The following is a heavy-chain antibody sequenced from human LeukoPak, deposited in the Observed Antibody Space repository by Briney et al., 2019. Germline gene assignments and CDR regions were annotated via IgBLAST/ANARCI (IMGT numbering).Heavy chain of an antibody. CDR1: GYTFTNYG. D-gene: IGHD5-18*01. CDR2: ISASNGNT. CDR3: ARSGYSFGYHYFDL. J-gene: IGHJ4*02. Sequence: ASVKVSCKASGYTFTNYGFSWVRQAPGQGPEWIGWISASNGNTNYAQKFQGRVTLTRDTSASTAYMDLRSLRSDDTAVYFCARSGYSFGYHYFDLWGRGTLVTVSS. V-gene: IGHV1-18*01.